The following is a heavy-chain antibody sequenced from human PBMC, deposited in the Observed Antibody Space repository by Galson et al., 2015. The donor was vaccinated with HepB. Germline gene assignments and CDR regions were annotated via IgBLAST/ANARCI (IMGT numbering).Heavy chain of an antibody. D-gene: IGHD3-9*01. V-gene: IGHV3-23*01. Sequence: SLRLSCAASGFTFSSYAMSWVRQAPGKGLEWVSAISGSGGSTYYADSVKGRFTISRDNSKNTLYLQMNSLRAEDTAVYYCAKVYRVLRYFDWLPESDYWGQGTLVTVSS. CDR3: AKVYRVLRYFDWLPESDY. CDR2: ISGSGGST. J-gene: IGHJ4*02. CDR1: GFTFSSYA.